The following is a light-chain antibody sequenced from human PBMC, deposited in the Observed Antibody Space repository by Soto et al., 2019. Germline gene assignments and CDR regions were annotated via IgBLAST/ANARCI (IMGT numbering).Light chain of an antibody. CDR3: QSYDSSLSGPV. Sequence: QSVLTQPPSVSGAPGQRVTLSCTGSSSNIGTGFDVHWYQQLPGTAPKLLIYGNYNRPSGVPDRFSGSKSGTSASLAITGLQAEDEADYYCQSYDSSLSGPVFGGGTKLTVL. V-gene: IGLV1-40*01. CDR1: SSNIGTGFD. J-gene: IGLJ2*01. CDR2: GNY.